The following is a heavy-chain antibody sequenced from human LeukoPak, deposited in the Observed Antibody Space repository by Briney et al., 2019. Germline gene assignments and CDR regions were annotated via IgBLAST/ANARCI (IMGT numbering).Heavy chain of an antibody. Sequence: GASVKVSCKSSGGTFTSYNISWVRQAPGQGLEWMGRIIPILGIANYAQKFQGRVTITADKSTSTAYMELSSLRSEDTAVYYCARDLLDGTPSLDYWGQGTLVSVSS. CDR2: IIPILGIA. CDR3: ARDLLDGTPSLDY. D-gene: IGHD1-1*01. J-gene: IGHJ4*02. CDR1: GGTFTSYN. V-gene: IGHV1-69*04.